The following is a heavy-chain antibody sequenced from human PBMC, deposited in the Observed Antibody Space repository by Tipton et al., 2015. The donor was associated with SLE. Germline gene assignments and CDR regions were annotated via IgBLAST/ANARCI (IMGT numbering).Heavy chain of an antibody. J-gene: IGHJ4*02. Sequence: SLRLSCAASGFTFRTYSMAWVRQSPGKGLEWVSLISGGGGRTQYADSVRGRFTISRDNSKNTLSLQLNTLRADDTAIYYCAKDRYCGGGTCFASYFDLWGQGTPVTVSS. V-gene: IGHV3-23*01. CDR2: ISGGGGRT. CDR3: AKDRYCGGGTCFASYFDL. D-gene: IGHD2-21*01. CDR1: GFTFRTYS.